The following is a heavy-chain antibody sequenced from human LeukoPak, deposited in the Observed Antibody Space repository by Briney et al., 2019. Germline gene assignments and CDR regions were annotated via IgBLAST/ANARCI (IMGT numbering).Heavy chain of an antibody. CDR2: IYYSGST. CDR1: GGSISGSSYY. CDR3: ARGYAVTTPREDWFDP. Sequence: KPSETLSLTCTVSGGSISGSSYYWGWIRQPPGKGLEWIGSIYYSGSTYYNPSLKSRVTISVDTSKNQFSLKLSSVTAADTAVYYCARGYAVTTPREDWFDPWGQGTLVTVSS. J-gene: IGHJ5*02. V-gene: IGHV4-39*01. D-gene: IGHD4-17*01.